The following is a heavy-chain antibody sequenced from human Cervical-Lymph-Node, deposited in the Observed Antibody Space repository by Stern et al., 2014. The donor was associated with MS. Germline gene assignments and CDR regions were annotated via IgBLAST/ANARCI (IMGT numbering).Heavy chain of an antibody. J-gene: IGHJ4*02. CDR2: IFPGGSDI. CDR3: ARQRYFDY. V-gene: IGHV5-51*01. Sequence: EVQLVESGPEVKRPGESLKISCQASGYTFTSYWIGWVRQMPGKGLEWIAIIFPGGSDIRDSPSFQGQVTIPADKSSTPAYLQWNNLKASDTAIYYCARQRYFDYWGQGTLVTVSS. CDR1: GYTFTSYW.